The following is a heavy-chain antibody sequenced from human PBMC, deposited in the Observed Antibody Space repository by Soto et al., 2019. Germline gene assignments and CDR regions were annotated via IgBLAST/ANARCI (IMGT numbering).Heavy chain of an antibody. J-gene: IGHJ4*02. V-gene: IGHV4-4*02. CDR1: GDSIGNNNW. D-gene: IGHD3-10*01. CDR2: IHHSGNT. CDR3: AHTIGAGSYVPY. Sequence: QVQLQESGPGLVKPSGTLSLTCAVSGDSIGNNNWWSWVRQPPGKGLEWIGEIHHSGNTNYNPSLNSRVSMSVEKSKNQFSLNLRSVTAADTAVYYCAHTIGAGSYVPYWGQGNLVTVSS.